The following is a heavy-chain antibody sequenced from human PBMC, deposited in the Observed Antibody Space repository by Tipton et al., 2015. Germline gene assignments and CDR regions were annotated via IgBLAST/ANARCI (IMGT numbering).Heavy chain of an antibody. Sequence: TLSLTCAVSGGSMSSGTYYWTWIRQHTGMGLERIGFISYSGSTHYNPSLKSRVTISLDTSRSHFSLKLTSVTAADTAVYYCAGDGLLSSDSNYYGLDVWGQGTTVTVSS. CDR3: AGDGLLSSDSNYYGLDV. D-gene: IGHD3-22*01. V-gene: IGHV4-31*11. CDR2: ISYSGST. CDR1: GGSMSSGTYY. J-gene: IGHJ6*02.